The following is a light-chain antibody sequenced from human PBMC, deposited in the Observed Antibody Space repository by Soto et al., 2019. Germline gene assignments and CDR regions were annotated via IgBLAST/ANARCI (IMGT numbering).Light chain of an antibody. CDR1: SSNIGSNY. CDR2: RND. CDR3: AAGDDSVSGPV. J-gene: IGLJ2*01. V-gene: IGLV1-47*01. Sequence: QSVLTQPPSASGTPGQRVTISCSGSSSNIGSNYVYWYQQLPGTAPKLLIYRNDHRPSGVPDRFSGSKSGTSASLAISGLRSEDEADYYCAAGDDSVSGPVFGGGTQLTVL.